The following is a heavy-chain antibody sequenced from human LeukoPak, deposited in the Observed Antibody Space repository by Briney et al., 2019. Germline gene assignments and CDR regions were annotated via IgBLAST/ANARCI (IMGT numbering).Heavy chain of an antibody. CDR3: ARQPLYYYGSGSYSLDNWFDP. V-gene: IGHV4-4*07. CDR2: IYTSGST. D-gene: IGHD3-10*01. CDR1: GGSISSYY. Sequence: SETLSLTCTVSGGSISSYYWSWIRQPAGKGLEWIGRIYTSGSTNYNPSLKSRVTMSVDTSKNQFSLKLSSVTAADTAVYYCARQPLYYYGSGSYSLDNWFDPWGQGTLVTVSS. J-gene: IGHJ5*02.